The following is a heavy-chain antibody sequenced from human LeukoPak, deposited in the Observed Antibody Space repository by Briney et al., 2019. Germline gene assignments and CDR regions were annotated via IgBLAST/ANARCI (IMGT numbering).Heavy chain of an antibody. J-gene: IGHJ4*02. V-gene: IGHV3-23*01. Sequence: GGSLRLSCAASGFTFRNYGMSWVRQAPGKGLEWVSGISGSGGNTYYADSVKGRFTISRDNSENTLYVQMNSLRAEDTAVYYCAKDHVSGWSQHTDYWGQETLVTVYS. D-gene: IGHD6-19*01. CDR3: AKDHVSGWSQHTDY. CDR2: ISGSGGNT. CDR1: GFTFRNYG.